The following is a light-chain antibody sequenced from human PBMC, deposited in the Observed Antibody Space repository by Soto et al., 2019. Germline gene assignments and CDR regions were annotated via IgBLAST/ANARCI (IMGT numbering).Light chain of an antibody. CDR2: EVD. V-gene: IGLV2-23*02. CDR3: CSYAGTNTLI. CDR1: SNDIGSYNL. Sequence: QSALTQPASVSGSPGQSITISCTGTSNDIGSYNLVSWYQQHPGNAPKLILYEVDKRPSGVSSRFSASKSGNTAFLTVSGLQTDDEAHYHCCSYAGTNTLIFGGWTKLTV. J-gene: IGLJ2*01.